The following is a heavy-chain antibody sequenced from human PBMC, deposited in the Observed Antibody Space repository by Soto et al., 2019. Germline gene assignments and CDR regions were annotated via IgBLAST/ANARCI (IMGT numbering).Heavy chain of an antibody. Sequence: QAQLVESGGGVVQPGRSLRLSCAASGFAFSSYGMHWVRQAPGTGLEWVAVISYDGSLQHYADSVKGRFTISRDNSKNMVLLQRSSLRAEDTAVYYCASDRGYGHASVPYSWGQGTLVSVSS. CDR2: ISYDGSLQ. V-gene: IGHV3-30*03. D-gene: IGHD5-18*01. CDR1: GFAFSSYG. J-gene: IGHJ4*02. CDR3: ASDRGYGHASVPYS.